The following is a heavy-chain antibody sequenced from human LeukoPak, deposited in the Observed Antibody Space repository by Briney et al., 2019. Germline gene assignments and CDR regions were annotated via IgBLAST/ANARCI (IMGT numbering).Heavy chain of an antibody. CDR3: AKAYYDSSGYSYYFDY. Sequence: GGSPRLSCAASGFTVSSNYMSWVRQAPGKGLEWVSVIYSGGSTYYADSVKGRFTISRDNSKNTLYLQMNSLRAEDTAVYYCAKAYYDSSGYSYYFDYWGQGTLVTVSS. CDR2: IYSGGST. CDR1: GFTVSSNY. D-gene: IGHD3-22*01. V-gene: IGHV3-66*01. J-gene: IGHJ4*02.